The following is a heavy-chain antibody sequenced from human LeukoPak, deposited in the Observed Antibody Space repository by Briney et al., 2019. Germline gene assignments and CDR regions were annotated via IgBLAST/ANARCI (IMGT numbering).Heavy chain of an antibody. CDR1: GDSVSSNSAV. Sequence: SQSLSLTCAISGDSVSSNSAVWNWIRQSPSRGLEWLGRTYYRSKWYNDYAVSVKSRITINPDTSKNQFPLQLNSVTPEDTAVYYCARKGSSWQNWFDPWGQGTLVTVSS. V-gene: IGHV6-1*01. CDR3: ARKGSSWQNWFDP. D-gene: IGHD6-13*01. J-gene: IGHJ5*02. CDR2: TYYRSKWYN.